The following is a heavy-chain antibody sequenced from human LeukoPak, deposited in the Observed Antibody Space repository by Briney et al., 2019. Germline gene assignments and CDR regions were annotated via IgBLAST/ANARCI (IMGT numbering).Heavy chain of an antibody. V-gene: IGHV3-48*01. CDR1: GFTFSVYS. J-gene: IGHJ3*01. Sequence: PGGSLRLSCAASGFTFSVYSMNWVRQAPGKGLEWVSYMTSDMRTIYYADSVKGRFTLSRDNAQKSLYLQMNSLRAEDTAVYFCARSVEASFDAWGQGTMVTVSS. D-gene: IGHD1-1*01. CDR2: MTSDMRTI. CDR3: ARSVEASFDA.